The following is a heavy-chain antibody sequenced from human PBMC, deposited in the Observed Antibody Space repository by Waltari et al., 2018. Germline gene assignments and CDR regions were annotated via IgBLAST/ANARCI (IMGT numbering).Heavy chain of an antibody. J-gene: IGHJ4*02. D-gene: IGHD3-3*01. Sequence: QVQLVQSGAEVKKPGSSVKVSCKASGGTFSSYAFRRVRQAPGQGLEWMGRIIPIFGTANYAQKFQGRVTITADKSTSTAYMELSSLRSEDTAVYYCARDLDITIFGVVPSYYWGQGTLVTVSS. CDR2: IIPIFGTA. CDR1: GGTFSSYA. CDR3: ARDLDITIFGVVPSYY. V-gene: IGHV1-69*08.